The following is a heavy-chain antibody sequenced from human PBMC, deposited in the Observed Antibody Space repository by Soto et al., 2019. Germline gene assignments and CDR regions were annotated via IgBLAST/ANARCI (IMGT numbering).Heavy chain of an antibody. CDR1: GDSVSSNSAA. D-gene: IGHD6-13*01. CDR2: TYYRSKWYN. J-gene: IGHJ3*02. V-gene: IGHV6-1*01. CDR3: ARDLQYSSSWPRGDAFDI. Sequence: PSQTLSLTCAISGDSVSSNSAAWNWIRQSPSRGLEWLGRTYYRSKWYNDYAVSVKSRITINPDTSKNQFSLQLNSVTPEDTAVYYCARDLQYSSSWPRGDAFDIWGQGTMVTVSS.